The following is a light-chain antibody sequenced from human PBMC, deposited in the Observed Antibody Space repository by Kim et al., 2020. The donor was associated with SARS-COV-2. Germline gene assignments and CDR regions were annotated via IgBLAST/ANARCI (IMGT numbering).Light chain of an antibody. CDR3: ENYVNLRGT. J-gene: IGKJ3*01. Sequence: DIQMTQSPSSLSASVGDRVTITCQASQDISNYLNWYQQKPGKAPKPLIYDASNLQKGVPSRFSGSGSGTDFTFTISSLQPEDIATYYCENYVNLRGTFGPGTKVDI. CDR2: DAS. V-gene: IGKV1-33*01. CDR1: QDISNY.